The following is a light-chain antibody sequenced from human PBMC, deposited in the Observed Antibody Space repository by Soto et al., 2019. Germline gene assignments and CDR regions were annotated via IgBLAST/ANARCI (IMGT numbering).Light chain of an antibody. V-gene: IGKV3-15*01. Sequence: EIVLTQSPGTLSLSPGERATLSCRASQSVSSSQLAWYQQKPGQAPRLLIYGASSRATGIPARFSGSGSGTEFTLTISSLQSEDFAVYYCQQYEKWPPSITFGQGTRLEIK. CDR2: GAS. J-gene: IGKJ5*01. CDR3: QQYEKWPPSIT. CDR1: QSVSSS.